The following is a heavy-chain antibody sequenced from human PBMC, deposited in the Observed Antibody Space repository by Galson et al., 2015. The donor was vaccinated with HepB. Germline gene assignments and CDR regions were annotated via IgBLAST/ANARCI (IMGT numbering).Heavy chain of an antibody. J-gene: IGHJ4*02. V-gene: IGHV2-5*02. D-gene: IGHD6-19*01. CDR1: GFSLSTSGVG. CDR2: IYWDDDK. CDR3: AHRDRYSSGQYYFDY. Sequence: PALVKPTQTLTLTCAFSGFSLSTSGVGVGWVRQPPGKALEWLALIYWDDDKRYSPSLKSRLTITKDTSKNQVVLTMTNMDPVDTATYYCAHRDRYSSGQYYFDYWGQGTLVTVSS.